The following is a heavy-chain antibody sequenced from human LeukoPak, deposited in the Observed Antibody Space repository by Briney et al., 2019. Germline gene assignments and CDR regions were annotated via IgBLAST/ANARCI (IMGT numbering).Heavy chain of an antibody. Sequence: ASVKVSCKASGYTFTSYGISWVRQAPGQGLEWMGWISAYNGNTNYAQKLQGRVTMTTDTSTSTAYMELRSLRSDDTAVYYCARDPVAGPRRKVASWFDPWGQGTLVTVSS. CDR2: ISAYNGNT. J-gene: IGHJ5*02. V-gene: IGHV1-18*01. CDR3: ARDPVAGPRRKVASWFDP. D-gene: IGHD6-19*01. CDR1: GYTFTSYG.